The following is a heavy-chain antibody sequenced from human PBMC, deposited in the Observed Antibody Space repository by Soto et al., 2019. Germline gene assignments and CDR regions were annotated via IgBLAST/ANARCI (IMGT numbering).Heavy chain of an antibody. V-gene: IGHV1-18*01. CDR2: ISAYNGNT. CDR1: GYTFTSYG. J-gene: IGHJ4*02. Sequence: QVQLVQSGAEVKKPGASVKVSCKASGYTFTSYGISWVRQAPGQGLEWMGWISAYNGNTNYAQKLQGRVTMTTDTSTSTAYMELRSLRSDDTAVYYCARDAILLWFGESQYYFDYWGQGTLFTVSA. D-gene: IGHD3-10*01. CDR3: ARDAILLWFGESQYYFDY.